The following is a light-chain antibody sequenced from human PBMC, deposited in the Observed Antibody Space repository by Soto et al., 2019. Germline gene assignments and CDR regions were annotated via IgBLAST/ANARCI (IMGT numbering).Light chain of an antibody. J-gene: IGLJ1*01. CDR1: SSDVGGYNY. CDR3: CSYAGSYKVYV. CDR2: DVS. V-gene: IGLV2-11*01. Sequence: QSALTQPRSVSGSPGQSVTISCTGTSSDVGGYNYVSWYQQHPGKAPKFMIYDVSKRPSGVPDRFSGSKSGNTASLTISGLQAEDEADYYCCSYAGSYKVYVFGTGTKLTVL.